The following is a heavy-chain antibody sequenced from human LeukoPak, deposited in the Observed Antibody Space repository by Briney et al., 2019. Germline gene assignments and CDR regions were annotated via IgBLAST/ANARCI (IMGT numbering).Heavy chain of an antibody. D-gene: IGHD6-13*01. Sequence: GGSLRLSCAGSGFTFSSYNMNWVRQAPGKGLEWVSSISGTSDYIYYAESVKGRFTISRDNGQNSLYLQMNSLRAEDTALYYCAAIAAAQNWFDPWGQGTLVTVSS. V-gene: IGHV3-21*04. J-gene: IGHJ5*02. CDR3: AAIAAAQNWFDP. CDR2: ISGTSDYI. CDR1: GFTFSSYN.